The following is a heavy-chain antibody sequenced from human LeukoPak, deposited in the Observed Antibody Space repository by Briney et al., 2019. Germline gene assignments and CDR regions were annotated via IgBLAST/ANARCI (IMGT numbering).Heavy chain of an antibody. CDR2: IIPIFGTA. CDR3: ARWAGEDAFDI. CDR1: GGTFSSYA. J-gene: IGHJ3*02. V-gene: IGHV1-69*05. Sequence: SVKVSCKASGGTFSSYAISWVRQAPGQGLVWMGRIIPIFGTANYAQKFQGRVTITTDESTSTAYMELSSLRSEDTAVYYCARWAGEDAFDIWGQGTMVTVSS.